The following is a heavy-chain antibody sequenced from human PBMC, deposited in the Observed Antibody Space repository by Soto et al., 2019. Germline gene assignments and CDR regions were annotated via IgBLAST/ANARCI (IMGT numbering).Heavy chain of an antibody. D-gene: IGHD1-7*01. CDR1: GFTFSSYD. Sequence: EVQLAESGGGMVQPGGSLRLSCVASGFTFSSYDMHWVRQAPGKGLEYVSSISSNGGTTYYGNSVKGRFTISRDNSKNTLYLQMGSRRAEDIAVYYCVRRVSGNYDYGGQGTLVTV. V-gene: IGHV3-64*01. CDR2: ISSNGGTT. CDR3: VRRVSGNYDY. J-gene: IGHJ4*02.